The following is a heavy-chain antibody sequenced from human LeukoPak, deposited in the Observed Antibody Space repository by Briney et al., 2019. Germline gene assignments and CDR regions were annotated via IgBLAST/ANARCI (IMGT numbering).Heavy chain of an antibody. J-gene: IGHJ4*02. CDR2: IWYGGINK. Sequence: PGGSLRLSCAASGFSFSNYGIHWVRQAPGKGLEWVAVIWYGGINKYYADSVKGRFIISRDNSRNTLFLQMNSLRAEDTAVYYCAKGGGLTSKSYYFDYWGQGTLVTVSS. D-gene: IGHD3-10*01. CDR1: GFSFSNYG. CDR3: AKGGGLTSKSYYFDY. V-gene: IGHV3-30*02.